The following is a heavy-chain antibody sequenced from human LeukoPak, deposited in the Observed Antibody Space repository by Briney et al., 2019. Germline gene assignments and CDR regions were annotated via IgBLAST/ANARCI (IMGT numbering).Heavy chain of an antibody. D-gene: IGHD3-9*01. Sequence: PSETLSLTCAVYGGSFSGYYWSWIRQPPGKGLEWIGEINHSGSTNYNPSLKSRVTISVDTSKNQFSLKLSSVTAADTAVYYCARGPRTYFDWFLALNYWGQGTLVTVSS. V-gene: IGHV4-34*01. CDR2: INHSGST. J-gene: IGHJ4*02. CDR1: GGSFSGYY. CDR3: ARGPRTYFDWFLALNY.